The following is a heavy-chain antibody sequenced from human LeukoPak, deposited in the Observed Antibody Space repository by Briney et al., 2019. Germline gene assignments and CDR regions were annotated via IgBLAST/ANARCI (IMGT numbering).Heavy chain of an antibody. D-gene: IGHD3-22*01. J-gene: IGHJ4*02. Sequence: SETLSLTCTVSGGSIRSYYWSWIRQPPGKGLEWIGYIYYTGSTKYNSSPKSRVTISVDTSKNQLSLKLSSVTAVDTAVYYCARVAPSQWLLLPNYFDYWGQETLVTVSS. V-gene: IGHV4-59*01. CDR2: IYYTGST. CDR1: GGSIRSYY. CDR3: ARVAPSQWLLLPNYFDY.